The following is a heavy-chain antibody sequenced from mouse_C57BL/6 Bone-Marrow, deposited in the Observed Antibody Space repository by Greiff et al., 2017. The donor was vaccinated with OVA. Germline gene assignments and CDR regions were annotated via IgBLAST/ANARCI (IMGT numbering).Heavy chain of an antibody. CDR2: INPSTGGT. CDR3: ARSAVVANPDWYFDV. CDR1: GYSFTGYY. V-gene: IGHV1-42*01. Sequence: VQLQQSGPELVKPGASVKISCKASGYSFTGYYMNWVKQSPEKSLEWIGAINPSTGGTTYNQKFKAKATLTVDKSSSTAYMQLKSLTSEDSAVYYCARSAVVANPDWYFDVWGTGTTVTVSS. J-gene: IGHJ1*03. D-gene: IGHD1-1*01.